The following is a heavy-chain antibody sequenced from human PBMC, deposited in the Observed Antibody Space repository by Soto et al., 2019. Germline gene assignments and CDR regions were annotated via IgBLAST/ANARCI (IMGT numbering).Heavy chain of an antibody. CDR1: GGSISSYY. Sequence: SETLSLTCTVSGGSISSYYWSWIRQPPGKGLEWIGYIYYSGSTNYNPSLKSRVTISVDTSKNQFSLKLSSVTAADTAVYYCARDKTNGAFDIWGQGTVVTVS. CDR3: ARDKTNGAFDI. J-gene: IGHJ3*02. V-gene: IGHV4-59*01. CDR2: IYYSGST.